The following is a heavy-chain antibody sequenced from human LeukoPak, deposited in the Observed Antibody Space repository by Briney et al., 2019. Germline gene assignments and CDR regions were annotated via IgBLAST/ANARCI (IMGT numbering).Heavy chain of an antibody. J-gene: IGHJ4*02. CDR3: ARGDSNPY. CDR1: GFTFSSYA. Sequence: GGSLRLSCAASGFTFSSYAMHWVRQAPGKGLEWVAVISYDGSNKYYADSVKGRFTISRDNSKNTLHLQMNSLRAEDTAVYYCARGDSNPYWGQGTLVTVSS. CDR2: ISYDGSNK. V-gene: IGHV3-30-3*01. D-gene: IGHD3/OR15-3a*01.